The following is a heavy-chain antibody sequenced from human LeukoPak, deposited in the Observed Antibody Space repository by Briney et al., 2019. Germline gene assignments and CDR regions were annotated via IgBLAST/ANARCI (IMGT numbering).Heavy chain of an antibody. CDR1: GFTFGDYD. D-gene: IGHD6-13*01. J-gene: IGHJ4*02. CDR2: IRSKSYGGTT. CDR3: SRGQQLGEY. V-gene: IGHV3-49*03. Sequence: GGSLRLSCTTSGFTFGDYDMTWFRQAPGKGLEWVGFIRSKSYGGTTDYAASVKGRFTISRDDSKSIAYLQMNSLKTEDIALYYCSRGQQLGEYWGQGTLVSVS.